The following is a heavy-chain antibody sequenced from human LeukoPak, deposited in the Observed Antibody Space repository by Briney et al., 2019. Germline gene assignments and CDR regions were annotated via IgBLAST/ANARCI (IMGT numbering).Heavy chain of an antibody. D-gene: IGHD5-12*01. CDR1: GYTFTGYY. V-gene: IGHV1-2*02. J-gene: IGHJ6*02. CDR3: ARAWSGYDSYGMDV. CDR2: INPNSGGT. Sequence: ASVKVSCKASGYTFTGYYMHWVRQAPGQGLEWMGWINPNSGGTNYAQKFQGRVTMTRDTSISTAYMELSRLRSDDTAVYYRARAWSGYDSYGMDVWGQGTTVTVSS.